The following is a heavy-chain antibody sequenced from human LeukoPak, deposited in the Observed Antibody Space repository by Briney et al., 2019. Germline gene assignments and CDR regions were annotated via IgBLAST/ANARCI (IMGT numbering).Heavy chain of an antibody. V-gene: IGHV3-48*04. CDR3: AREKRGTYSPIDY. CDR1: GFIFSSYS. CDR2: ISSSNHAI. D-gene: IGHD1-26*01. Sequence: GGSLRLSCAASGFIFSSYSMSWVRQAPGKGLEWLSYISSSNHAIYYADSVKGRFTISRDDAKNSLYLQLNSLRAEDTAIYYCAREKRGTYSPIDYWGQGTLVAVSS. J-gene: IGHJ4*02.